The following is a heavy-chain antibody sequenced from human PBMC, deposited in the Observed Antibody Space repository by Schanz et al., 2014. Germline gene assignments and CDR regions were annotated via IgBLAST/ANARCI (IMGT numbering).Heavy chain of an antibody. CDR1: GFIFRSFG. CDR2: IWSDGTNE. CDR3: AKGPYYYYYMDV. V-gene: IGHV3-33*06. J-gene: IGHJ6*03. Sequence: QGQLVESGGGVVQPGKSLRLSCATSGFIFRSFGIHWVPQAPGKGLEWVAVIWSDGTNEYYADSVKGRFTISGDSSKYTVYLQMNSLRADDTAVYYCAKGPYYYYYMDVWGNGTTVNVSS.